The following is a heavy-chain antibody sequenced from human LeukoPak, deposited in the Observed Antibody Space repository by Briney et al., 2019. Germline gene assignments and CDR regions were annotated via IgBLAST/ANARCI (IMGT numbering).Heavy chain of an antibody. CDR2: ISSSGSTI. CDR1: GFTFSSYE. CDR3: ARPSRDYGDYNVWSFDY. Sequence: GGSLRLSCAASGFTFSSYEMNWVRQAPGKGLEWVSYISSSGSTIYYADSVKGRFTISRDNAKSSLYLQMNSLRAKDTAVYYCARPSRDYGDYNVWSFDYWGHGTLVTVSS. V-gene: IGHV3-48*03. J-gene: IGHJ4*01. D-gene: IGHD4-17*01.